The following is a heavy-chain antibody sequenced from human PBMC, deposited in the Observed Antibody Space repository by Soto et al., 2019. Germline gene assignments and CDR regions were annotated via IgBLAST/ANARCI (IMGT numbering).Heavy chain of an antibody. CDR1: GVSLSTSGVG. CDR2: IYWDDDK. J-gene: IGHJ4*02. V-gene: IGHV2-5*02. CDR3: ARSSYESSGYYSPDLTFDF. Sequence: SGPTLVNPTRTLTLTCTFSGVSLSTSGVGVGWIRQPPGKALEWLALIYWDDDKRYSPSLKSRLTISKDTSKNQVVLTMTNMDPVDTATYYCARSSYESSGYYSPDLTFDFWGPGTLVTVSS. D-gene: IGHD3-22*01.